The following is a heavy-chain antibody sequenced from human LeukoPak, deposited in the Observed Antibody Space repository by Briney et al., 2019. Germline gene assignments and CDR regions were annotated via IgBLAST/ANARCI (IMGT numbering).Heavy chain of an antibody. CDR2: IIPILGIA. Sequence: TSVKVSCKASGGTFSSYAISWVRQAPGQGLEWMGRIIPILGIANYAQKFQGRVTITADESTSTAYMELSSLRSEDTAVYYCARAGGSGSYHYAGESGFDPWGQGTLVTVSS. D-gene: IGHD1-26*01. V-gene: IGHV1-69*04. CDR1: GGTFSSYA. CDR3: ARAGGSGSYHYAGESGFDP. J-gene: IGHJ5*02.